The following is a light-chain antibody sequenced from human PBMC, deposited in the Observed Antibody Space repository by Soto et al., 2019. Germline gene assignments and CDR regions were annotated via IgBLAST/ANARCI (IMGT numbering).Light chain of an antibody. CDR2: DVS. V-gene: IGLV2-14*01. CDR1: SSDVGAYSY. Sequence: QSARTQPASVSGSPGQSITISCTGTSSDVGAYSYVSWYQQHPGKAPKLIIYDVSDRPSGISSRFSGSKSDNTASLTISGLQAEDEAEYYCSSYTSSTTYVFGTGTKVTVL. J-gene: IGLJ1*01. CDR3: SSYTSSTTYV.